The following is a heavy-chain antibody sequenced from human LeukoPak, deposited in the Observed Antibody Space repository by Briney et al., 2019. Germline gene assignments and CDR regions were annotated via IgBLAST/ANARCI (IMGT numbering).Heavy chain of an antibody. V-gene: IGHV4-30-4*08. Sequence: PSETLSLTCTVSGGSISSSSYYWGWIRQPPGKGLEWIGYIYYSGSTYYNPSLKSRVTISVDTSKNQFSLKLSSVTAADTAVYYCARVPALIDIWGQGTMVTVSS. CDR1: GGSISSSSYY. D-gene: IGHD2-2*01. CDR3: ARVPALIDI. J-gene: IGHJ3*02. CDR2: IYYSGST.